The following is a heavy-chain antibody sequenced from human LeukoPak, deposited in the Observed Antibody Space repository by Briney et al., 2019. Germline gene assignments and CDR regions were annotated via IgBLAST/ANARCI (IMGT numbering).Heavy chain of an antibody. V-gene: IGHV4-34*01. D-gene: IGHD2-2*01. CDR3: ARGNCSSTSCYEGNGMDV. J-gene: IGHJ6*02. CDR1: GGSFSGYY. Sequence: PSETLSLTCAVYGGSFSGYYWSWIRQPPGKGLEWIGEINHSGSTNYNPSLKSRVTISVDTSKNQFSLKLSSVTAADTAVYYCARGNCSSTSCYEGNGMDVWGQGTMVTVSS. CDR2: INHSGST.